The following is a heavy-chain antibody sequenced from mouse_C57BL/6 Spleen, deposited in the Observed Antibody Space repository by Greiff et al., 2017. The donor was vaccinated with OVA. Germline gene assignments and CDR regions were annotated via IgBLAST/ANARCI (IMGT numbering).Heavy chain of an antibody. J-gene: IGHJ1*03. CDR1: GYTFTDYY. CDR2: IYPGSGNT. Sequence: QVQLQQSGAELVRPGASVKLSCKASGYTFTDYYINWVKQRPGQGLEWIARIYPGSGNTYYNEKFKGKATLTAEKSSSTAYLPLSSLTSEDSAVYFGAREEELREDWYFDVWGTGTTVTVSS. D-gene: IGHD2-4*01. V-gene: IGHV1-76*01. CDR3: AREEELREDWYFDV.